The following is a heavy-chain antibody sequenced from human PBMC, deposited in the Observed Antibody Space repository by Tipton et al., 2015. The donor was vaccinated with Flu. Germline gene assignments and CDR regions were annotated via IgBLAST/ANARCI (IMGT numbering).Heavy chain of an antibody. V-gene: IGHV5-51*01. Sequence: RYSPSFEGQVTISADKSITTAYLQWGSLKASDTAIYYCARTDSYYFDSWGQGTLVTVSS. CDR3: ARTDSYYFDS. J-gene: IGHJ4*02. D-gene: IGHD3-22*01.